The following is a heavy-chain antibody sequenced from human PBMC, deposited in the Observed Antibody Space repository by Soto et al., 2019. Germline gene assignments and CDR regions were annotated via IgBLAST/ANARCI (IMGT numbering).Heavy chain of an antibody. CDR3: AREYRDSSGYWYYFDY. CDR1: GFTFSSYS. D-gene: IGHD3-22*01. Sequence: PGGSLRLSCAASGFTFSSYSMNWVRQAPGKGLEWVSSISSSSSYIYYADSVKGRFTISRDNAKNSLYLQMNSLRAEDTAVYYCAREYRDSSGYWYYFDYWGQGTLVTVSS. CDR2: ISSSSSYI. J-gene: IGHJ4*02. V-gene: IGHV3-21*01.